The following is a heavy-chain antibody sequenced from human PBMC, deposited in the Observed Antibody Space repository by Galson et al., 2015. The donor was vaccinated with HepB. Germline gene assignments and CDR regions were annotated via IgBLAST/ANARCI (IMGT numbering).Heavy chain of an antibody. CDR3: ARERGSIFSQLYYFDY. CDR2: ISSSNTTTI. V-gene: IGHV3-48*04. CDR1: GFTFNGYS. J-gene: IGHJ4*02. Sequence: SLRLSCAASGFTFNGYSMNWVRQAPGKGLEWLSYISSSNTTTIYYADSVKGRFTISRDNAKSSLYLQMNSLRAEDTAVYYCARERGSIFSQLYYFDYWGQGALVTASS. D-gene: IGHD3-16*01.